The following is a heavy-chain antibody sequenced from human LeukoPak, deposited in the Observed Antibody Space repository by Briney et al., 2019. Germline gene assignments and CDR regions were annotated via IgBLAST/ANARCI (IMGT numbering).Heavy chain of an antibody. CDR2: IYYGGYT. CDR3: QSRFLEWLLDY. V-gene: IGHV4-39*01. J-gene: IGHJ4*02. CDR1: GGSISSNNYY. D-gene: IGHD3-3*01. Sequence: SESLSLTCTVSGGSISSNNYYWGWIRQPPGKGLEWIGSIYYGGYTYYNPSLKSRVTISVDTSKNQFSLKLSSVTAADTAIYYCQSRFLEWLLDYWGQGTLVTVSS.